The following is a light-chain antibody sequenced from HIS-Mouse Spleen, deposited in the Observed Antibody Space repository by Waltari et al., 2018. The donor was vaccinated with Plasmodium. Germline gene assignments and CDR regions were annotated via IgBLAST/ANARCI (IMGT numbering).Light chain of an antibody. Sequence: DIQMTQSPSSLSAAVGVRVTIPCRASQGISNYLAWYQQKPGKVPKLLIYAESTLQSGVPSRFSGSGSVTDFTLTISSLQPEDVATYYCQKYNSAPPLTFGGGTKVEIK. J-gene: IGKJ4*01. V-gene: IGKV1-27*01. CDR3: QKYNSAPPLT. CDR2: AES. CDR1: QGISNY.